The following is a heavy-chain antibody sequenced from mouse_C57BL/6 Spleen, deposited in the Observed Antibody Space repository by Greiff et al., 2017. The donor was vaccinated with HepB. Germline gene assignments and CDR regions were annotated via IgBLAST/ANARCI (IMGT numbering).Heavy chain of an antibody. CDR1: GFTFSSYA. D-gene: IGHD2-10*01. CDR3: ARDSAYSAMDY. J-gene: IGHJ4*01. CDR2: ISDGGSYT. Sequence: DVKLVESGGGLVKPGGSLKLSCAASGFTFSSYAMSWVRQTPEKRLEWVATISDGGSYTYYTDNVKGRFTISRDNAKNNLYLQMSHLTSEDTAMYYCARDSAYSAMDYWGQGTSVTVSS. V-gene: IGHV5-4*01.